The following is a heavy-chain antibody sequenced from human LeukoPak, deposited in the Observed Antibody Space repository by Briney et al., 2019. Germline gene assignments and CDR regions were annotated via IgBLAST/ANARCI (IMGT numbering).Heavy chain of an antibody. J-gene: IGHJ5*02. CDR2: IIPILGIA. V-gene: IGHV1-69*04. CDR1: GGTFSSYA. CDR3: ARADTVVVAENWFDP. D-gene: IGHD2-15*01. Sequence: SVKVSCKASGGTFSSYAISWVRQAPGQGLEWMGRIIPILGIANYAQKFQGRVTITADKSTSTAYMELSSLRSEDTAVYYCARADTVVVAENWFDPWGQGTLVTVSS.